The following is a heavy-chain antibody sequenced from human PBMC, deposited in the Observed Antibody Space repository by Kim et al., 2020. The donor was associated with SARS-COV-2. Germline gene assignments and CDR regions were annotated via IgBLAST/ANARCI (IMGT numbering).Heavy chain of an antibody. CDR1: GDSVSSNSAS. V-gene: IGHV6-1*01. D-gene: IGHD6-6*01. CDR2: TYYRSKWSY. J-gene: IGHJ4*02. Sequence: SQTRSLTCAISGDSVSSNSASWTWIRQSPSRGLEWLGRTYYRSKWSYAYAVSVKGRITINPDTSKNQFSLQLNSVTPEDTAVYYCVRVSRGSSDFNYWGQGTLVTVSS. CDR3: VRVSRGSSDFNY.